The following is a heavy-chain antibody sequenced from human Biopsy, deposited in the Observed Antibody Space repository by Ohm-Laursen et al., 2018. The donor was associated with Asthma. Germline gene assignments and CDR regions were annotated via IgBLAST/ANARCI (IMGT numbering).Heavy chain of an antibody. CDR3: AKRRGYSGHDNDY. Sequence: SLRLSCTASGFMFRSFGMHWVRQAPGKGLEWVAVISYDGNHKFYEDSVKGRFTISRDNSKNTLYLQMNSLRAEDTAVYYCAKRRGYSGHDNDYWGQGTLVIVPS. V-gene: IGHV3-30*18. CDR2: ISYDGNHK. D-gene: IGHD5-12*01. CDR1: GFMFRSFG. J-gene: IGHJ4*02.